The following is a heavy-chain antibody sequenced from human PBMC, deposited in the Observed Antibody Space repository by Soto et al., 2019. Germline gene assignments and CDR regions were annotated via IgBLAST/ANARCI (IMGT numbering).Heavy chain of an antibody. Sequence: QVQLQESGPGLVKPSGTLSLTCAVSGGSISSSNWWSWVRQPPGKGLEWIGEIYHSGSTNYNPSLKSRVTISVDKAKHQFSLTLSSVTAADRAVYYCARVVGGYYYGMDVWGQGTTVTVYS. CDR2: IYHSGST. D-gene: IGHD2-2*01. V-gene: IGHV4-4*02. CDR1: GGSISSSNW. CDR3: ARVVGGYYYGMDV. J-gene: IGHJ6*02.